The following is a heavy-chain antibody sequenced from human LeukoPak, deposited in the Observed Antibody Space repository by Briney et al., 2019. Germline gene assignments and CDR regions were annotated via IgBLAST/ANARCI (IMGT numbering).Heavy chain of an antibody. J-gene: IGHJ4*02. CDR1: GGSFRGYY. D-gene: IGHD3-22*01. CDR2: INHSGST. CDR3: ARSARDQPRRIQYYYDSSGYSLDY. V-gene: IGHV4-34*01. Sequence: PSETLSLTCADYGGSFRGYYWSWIRQPPGKGLEWIGEINHSGSTNYNPSLKSRVTISVDTSKDQFSLKLSSVTAADTAVYYCARSARDQPRRIQYYYDSSGYSLDYWGQGTLVTVSS.